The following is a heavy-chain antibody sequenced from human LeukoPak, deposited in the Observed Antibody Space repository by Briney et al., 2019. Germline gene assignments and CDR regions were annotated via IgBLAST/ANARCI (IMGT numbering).Heavy chain of an antibody. CDR2: INIGGTNT. V-gene: IGHV3-11*01. CDR3: ATDGAGFDT. CDR1: GFTFSDYY. J-gene: IGHJ5*02. Sequence: PRGSLRLSCAASGFTFSDYYMSWIRQAPGKGLEWLSYINIGGTNTHYADSVKGRFTISRDNAKKSLYLEMNNLRAEDTAVYYCATDGAGFDTWGQGVLVTVSS.